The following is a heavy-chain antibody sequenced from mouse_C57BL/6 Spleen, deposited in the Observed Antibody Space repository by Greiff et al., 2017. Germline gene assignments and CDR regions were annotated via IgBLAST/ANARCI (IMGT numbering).Heavy chain of an antibody. CDR1: GYTFTTYP. V-gene: IGHV1-47*01. J-gene: IGHJ4*01. CDR3: ARSYDDDGDDYYDMDD. CDR2: FDPSNGYT. D-gene: IGHD2-4*01. Sequence: QVQLQQSGAELVKPGASVKLSCKASGYTFTTYPIEWMKQNHGKSLEWIGNFDPSNGYTKYNEKFKGKATLTVEKSSSTVYLELSRLTSDDSAVYYCARSYDDDGDDYYDMDDWGKGTTVTVSS.